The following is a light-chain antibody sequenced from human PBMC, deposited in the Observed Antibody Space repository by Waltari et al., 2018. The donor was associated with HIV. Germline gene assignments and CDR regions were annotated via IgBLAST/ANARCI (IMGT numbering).Light chain of an antibody. CDR3: QVWGATNDWV. V-gene: IGLV3-21*02. CDR1: NIGVRD. J-gene: IGLJ3*02. CDR2: DVR. Sequence: YVLTQPPSVSVAPNQTATVACIGENIGVRDVHWYRQRSGQAPGVVIHDVRDRAPGIPGRITGSNSGDMATLTIASVEAGDEAVYYCQVWGATNDWVFGGGTKVTVL.